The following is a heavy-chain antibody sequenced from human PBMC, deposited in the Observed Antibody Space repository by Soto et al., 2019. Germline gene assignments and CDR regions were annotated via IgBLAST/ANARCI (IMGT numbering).Heavy chain of an antibody. V-gene: IGHV1-69*01. D-gene: IGHD3-22*01. CDR2: IVPQLGRV. CDR1: GGIFRRHP. CDR3: ARPRTYDYESSSYYGHQFDD. Sequence: QVQLVQSGAEVKKPGSSVKVSCKTSGGIFRRHPIDWVRQAPGQGLEWMGGIVPQLGRVIYPRDFQGRVTIYAAELTNISYLELSGLTSEATAVYYCARPRTYDYESSSYYGHQFDDWGQGTLVTVSS. J-gene: IGHJ4*02.